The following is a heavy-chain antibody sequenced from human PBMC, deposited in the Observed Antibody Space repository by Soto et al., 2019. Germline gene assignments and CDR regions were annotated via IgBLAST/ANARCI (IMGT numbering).Heavy chain of an antibody. CDR2: ISSGSGHI. V-gene: IGHV3-21*06. CDR3: ARKLEDSSGWYQGMGFQH. J-gene: IGHJ1*01. D-gene: IGHD6-19*01. CDR1: GFNFSCYS. Sequence: GGSLRLSCAASGFNFSCYSMNWVRQAPGKGLEWVSSISSGSGHIYYADSVKGRFTISRDNAKNSLYLQMNSLRAEDTAVYYCARKLEDSSGWYQGMGFQHWGQGTLVTVSS.